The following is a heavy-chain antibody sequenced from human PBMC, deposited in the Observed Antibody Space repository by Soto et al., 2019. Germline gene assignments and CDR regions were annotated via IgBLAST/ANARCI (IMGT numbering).Heavy chain of an antibody. J-gene: IGHJ5*02. CDR1: GGSISSYY. CDR2: IYYSGST. Sequence: SETLSLTCTVSGGSISSYYWSWIRQPPGKGLEWIGYIYYSGSTNYNPSLKSRVTISVDTSKNQFSLKLSSVTAADTAVYYCAREGITIFGVVTNNWFDPWGQGTLVTVSS. V-gene: IGHV4-59*01. CDR3: AREGITIFGVVTNNWFDP. D-gene: IGHD3-3*01.